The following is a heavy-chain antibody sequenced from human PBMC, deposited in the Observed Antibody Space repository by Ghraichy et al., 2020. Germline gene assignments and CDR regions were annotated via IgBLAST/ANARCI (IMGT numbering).Heavy chain of an antibody. Sequence: SETLSLTCAVYGESFSGYFWSWVRQPPGKGLEWIGEINHRGNTNYNPSLKSRVTISVDTSKNQFSLKLSSVTAADTAVYYCARRSVNDYNNKGTLDYWGQGTLVTVAS. CDR2: INHRGNT. CDR3: ARRSVNDYNNKGTLDY. D-gene: IGHD4-11*01. J-gene: IGHJ4*02. V-gene: IGHV4-34*01. CDR1: GESFSGYF.